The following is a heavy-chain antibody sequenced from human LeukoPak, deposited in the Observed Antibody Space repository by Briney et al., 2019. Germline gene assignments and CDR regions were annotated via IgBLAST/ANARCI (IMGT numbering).Heavy chain of an antibody. Sequence: GGSLRLSCAASGLTFSRFAMSWVRQAPGKGLEWVSTISGSGDTTYYADSVKGRFSISRDNLKNSLYVQMNSLRVEDTAVYFCAKGRSAHGTGFDGWGQGTLVIASS. CDR3: AKGRSAHGTGFDG. CDR2: ISGSGDTT. CDR1: GLTFSRFA. D-gene: IGHD1-14*01. J-gene: IGHJ4*02. V-gene: IGHV3-23*01.